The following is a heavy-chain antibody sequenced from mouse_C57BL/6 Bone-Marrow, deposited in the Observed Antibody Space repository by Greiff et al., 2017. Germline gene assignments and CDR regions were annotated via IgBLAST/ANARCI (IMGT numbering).Heavy chain of an antibody. D-gene: IGHD1-1*01. J-gene: IGHJ4*01. Sequence: VQLQQPGAELVMPGASVKLSCKASGYTFTSYWMHWVKQRPGQGLEWIGEIDPSDSYTNYNQKFKGKSTLTVDKSSSTAYMQLSSLTSEDSAVDDCATVLLRFYAMDYWGQGTSVTVSS. CDR3: ATVLLRFYAMDY. CDR1: GYTFTSYW. V-gene: IGHV1-69*01. CDR2: IDPSDSYT.